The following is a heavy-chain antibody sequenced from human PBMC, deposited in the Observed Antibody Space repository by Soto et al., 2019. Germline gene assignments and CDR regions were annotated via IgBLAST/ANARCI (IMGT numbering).Heavy chain of an antibody. D-gene: IGHD1-26*01. Sequence: VASVKVSCKASGYTFSDYFIQWLRQAPGQGLEWVAWINPKTAATNYAKKFQDRVTVTSDTSFSTAYLELTRLRPDDTALYYCARIKWGLDYYSGMDVWGQGTAVTVS. CDR3: ARIKWGLDYYSGMDV. V-gene: IGHV1-2*02. J-gene: IGHJ6*02. CDR2: INPKTAAT. CDR1: GYTFSDYF.